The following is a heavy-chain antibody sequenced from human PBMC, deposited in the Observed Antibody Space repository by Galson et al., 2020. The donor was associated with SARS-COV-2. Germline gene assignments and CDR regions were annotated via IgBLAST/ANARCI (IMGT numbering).Heavy chain of an antibody. D-gene: IGHD2-2*02. J-gene: IGHJ3*02. CDR2: INHSGST. CDR3: ARDLAVYCSSTSCYRAGDAFDI. CDR1: GGSFSGYY. V-gene: IGHV4-34*01. Sequence: SETLSLTCAVYGGSFSGYYWSWIRQPPGKGLEWMGEINHSGSTNYTPSLKSRVTISVDTSKNQFSLKLSSVTAADTAVYYCARDLAVYCSSTSCYRAGDAFDIWGQGTMVTVSS.